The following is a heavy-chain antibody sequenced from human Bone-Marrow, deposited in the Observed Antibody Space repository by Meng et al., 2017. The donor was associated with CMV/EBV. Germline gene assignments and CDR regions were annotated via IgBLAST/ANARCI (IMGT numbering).Heavy chain of an antibody. CDR3: ARVLEMATITDY. V-gene: IGHV3-72*01. CDR1: GFTFSSYS. D-gene: IGHD5-24*01. Sequence: GESLKISCAASGFTFSSYSMNWVRQAPGKGLEWVGRTRNKANSYTTEYAASVKGRFTISRDDSKNSLYLQMNSLKTEDTAVYYCARVLEMATITDYWGQGTLVTVSS. J-gene: IGHJ4*02. CDR2: TRNKANSYTT.